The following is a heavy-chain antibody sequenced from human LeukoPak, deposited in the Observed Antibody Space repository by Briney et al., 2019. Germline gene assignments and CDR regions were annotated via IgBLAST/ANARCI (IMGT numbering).Heavy chain of an antibody. CDR1: GGSISSSNW. D-gene: IGHD3-10*01. Sequence: PSETLSLTCAVSGGSISSSNWWSWVRQPPGKALKRVRLILHSLSTNYTPSRKSRVPITVDESKNQFSLKLSSVTAADTAVYYCARVGYYYGSGTYDYWGQGTLVTVSS. CDR2: ILHSLST. J-gene: IGHJ4*02. V-gene: IGHV4-4*02. CDR3: ARVGYYYGSGTYDY.